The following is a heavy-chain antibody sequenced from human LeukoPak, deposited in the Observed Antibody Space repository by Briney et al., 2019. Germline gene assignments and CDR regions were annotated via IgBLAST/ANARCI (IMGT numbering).Heavy chain of an antibody. CDR3: AKGPYSGSYFGRDY. CDR2: ISGSGGST. V-gene: IGHV3-23*01. J-gene: IGHJ4*02. Sequence: GGSLRLSCAASGFTFSSYAMTWVRQAPGKGLEWVSAISGSGGSTYYVDSVKGRFTISRDNSKNTLHLQMNSLRAEDTAVYYCAKGPYSGSYFGRDYWGQGTLATVSS. CDR1: GFTFSSYA. D-gene: IGHD1-26*01.